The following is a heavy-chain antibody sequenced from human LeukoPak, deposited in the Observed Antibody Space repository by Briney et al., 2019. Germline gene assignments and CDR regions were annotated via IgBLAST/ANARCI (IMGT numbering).Heavy chain of an antibody. CDR3: TTRVVTTNDN. D-gene: IGHD2-21*02. CDR2: IKMKTEGETT. V-gene: IGHV3-15*01. CDR1: GFTFNYAW. J-gene: IGHJ4*02. Sequence: GGSLRLSCSASGFTFNYAWMNWVRQAPGKGLEWVGRIKMKTEGETTDYPAPVKGRFTVSRDDSKSTVYLHMNSLNTEDTAVYYCTTRVVTTNDNWGQGTLVTVSS.